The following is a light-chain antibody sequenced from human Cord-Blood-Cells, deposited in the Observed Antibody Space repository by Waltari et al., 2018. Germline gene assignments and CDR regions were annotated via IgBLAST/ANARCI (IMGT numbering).Light chain of an antibody. CDR2: AAS. V-gene: IGKV1-8*01. J-gene: IGKJ2*01. CDR3: QQYYSYPYT. Sequence: AIRMTQSPSSFSASTGDRVTITCRASQGISSYLAWYQQKPGKAPKLLIYAASTLQSGVPSRVSGSGSETDFTLTISCLQSEDFATYYCQQYYSYPYTFGQGTKLEIK. CDR1: QGISSY.